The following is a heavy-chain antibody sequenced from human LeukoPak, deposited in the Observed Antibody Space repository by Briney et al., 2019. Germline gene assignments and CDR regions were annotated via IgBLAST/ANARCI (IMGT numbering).Heavy chain of an antibody. CDR2: IYSAGNT. CDR1: GFTVSSNY. D-gene: IGHD3-10*01. CDR3: ARVRERRGVVDY. J-gene: IGHJ4*02. Sequence: GGSLRLSCAASGFTVSSNYMSWVRQAPGRGLEWVSVIYSAGNTYYADSVEGRFTISRDNSKNTVYLQMNSLRAEDTAVYYCARVRERRGVVDYWGQGTLVTVSS. V-gene: IGHV3-53*01.